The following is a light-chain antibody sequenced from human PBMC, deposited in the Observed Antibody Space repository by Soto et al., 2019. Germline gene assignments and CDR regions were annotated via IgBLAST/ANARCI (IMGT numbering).Light chain of an antibody. CDR2: AAA. CDR3: QQYGSSPPT. V-gene: IGKV3-20*01. Sequence: EIVLTQSPGTLSLSPGERATLSCRASQSVSSTYFAWYQQKPGQALRLLIYAAASMATGIPDRFSGSGSGTDFTLTISRLEPEDVAVYYCQQYGSSPPTFGQGTKLEIK. CDR1: QSVSSTY. J-gene: IGKJ2*01.